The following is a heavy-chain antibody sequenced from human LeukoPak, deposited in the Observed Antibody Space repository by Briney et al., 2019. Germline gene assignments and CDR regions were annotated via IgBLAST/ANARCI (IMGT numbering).Heavy chain of an antibody. CDR2: ISGSGST. J-gene: IGHJ4*02. CDR1: GVSMNSHY. Sequence: SETLSLTCSVSGVSMNSHYLNWIRQPPGKGLEWIGFISGSGSTNYNPSLMSRVTMSLETPKRQFSLKLRSVTAADTAVYYCVVSPNQDFYDYWGQGTLVTVSS. V-gene: IGHV4-4*09. CDR3: VVSPNQDFYDY.